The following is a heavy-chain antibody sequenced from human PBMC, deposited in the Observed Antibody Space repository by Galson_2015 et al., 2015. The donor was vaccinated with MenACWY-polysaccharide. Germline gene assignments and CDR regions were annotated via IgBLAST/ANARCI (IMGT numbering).Heavy chain of an antibody. CDR3: ARVEKYSGSYYILH. V-gene: IGHV4-38-2*01. CDR1: GYSISSGYY. J-gene: IGHJ4*02. D-gene: IGHD1-26*01. Sequence: SETLSLTCAVSGYSISSGYYWGWIRQPPGKGLEWIGSIYHSASTYYNPSLKSRVTISVDTAKNQFSLKLSSVIAADTAVYYCARVEKYSGSYYILHWGQGTLVTVSS. CDR2: IYHSAST.